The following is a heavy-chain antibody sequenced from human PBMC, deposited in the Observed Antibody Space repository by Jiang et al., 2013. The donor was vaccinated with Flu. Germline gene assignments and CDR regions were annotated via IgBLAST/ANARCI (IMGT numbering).Heavy chain of an antibody. CDR2: INTNTGNP. V-gene: IGHV7-4-1*02. Sequence: WINTNTGNPTYAQGFTGRFVFSLDTSVSTAYLQISSLKAEDTAVYYCARGVVPASTWFDPWGQGTLVTVSS. D-gene: IGHD2-2*01. J-gene: IGHJ5*02. CDR3: ARGVVPASTWFDP.